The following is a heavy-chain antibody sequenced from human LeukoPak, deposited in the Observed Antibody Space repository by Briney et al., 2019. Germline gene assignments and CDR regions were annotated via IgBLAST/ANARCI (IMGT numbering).Heavy chain of an antibody. V-gene: IGHV1-18*01. CDR1: GYTFTSFG. J-gene: IGHJ4*02. Sequence: ASVKVSCKASGYTFTSFGISWVRQAPGQGLEWMGWISAYNGITNYAQRFQGRVTMTTDTSTRTAFMELRSLRSDDTAVYYCARGGFAYYYDSSGYYYFDYWGQGTLVTVSS. CDR2: ISAYNGIT. D-gene: IGHD3-22*01. CDR3: ARGGFAYYYDSSGYYYFDY.